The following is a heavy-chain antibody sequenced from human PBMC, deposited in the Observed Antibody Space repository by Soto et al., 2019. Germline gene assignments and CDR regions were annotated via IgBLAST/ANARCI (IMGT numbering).Heavy chain of an antibody. J-gene: IGHJ6*04. V-gene: IGHV1-18*04. CDR1: CYTFTSYF. CDR3: ARDRRWELLGPSYSYGMEV. Sequence: ASVKVSFKASCYTFTSYFIILLLHSPLQGREWMGWISAYNGNTNYAQKLQGRVTMTTDTSTSTAYMELRSLRSDDTAVYYCARDRRWELLGPSYSYGMEVWGKGPTVNVS. CDR2: ISAYNGNT. D-gene: IGHD1-26*01.